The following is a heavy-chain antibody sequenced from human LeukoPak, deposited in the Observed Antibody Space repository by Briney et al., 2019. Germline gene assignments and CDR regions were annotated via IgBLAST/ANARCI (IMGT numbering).Heavy chain of an antibody. CDR3: ASSLPNCSSTSCSLSWFDP. D-gene: IGHD2-2*01. Sequence: SVTVSCKASGGTFSSYAISWVRQAPGQGLEWMGGIIPIFGTANYAQKFQGRVTITTDESTSTAYMELSSLRSEDTAVYYCASSLPNCSSTSCSLSWFDPWGQGTLVTVSS. J-gene: IGHJ5*02. CDR1: GGTFSSYA. CDR2: IIPIFGTA. V-gene: IGHV1-69*05.